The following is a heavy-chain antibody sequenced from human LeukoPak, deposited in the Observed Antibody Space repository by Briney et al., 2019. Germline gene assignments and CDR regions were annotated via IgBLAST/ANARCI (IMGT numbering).Heavy chain of an antibody. D-gene: IGHD3-3*01. V-gene: IGHV4-34*01. Sequence: SETLSLTCAVYGGSFSGYYWSWIRQPPGKGLEWIGEINHSGSTNYNPSLKSRVTISVDTSKYQFSLKLSSVTAADTAVYYCARGRGRYFFLEPGYSAFDIWGQGTMVTVSS. CDR2: INHSGST. CDR1: GGSFSGYY. J-gene: IGHJ3*02. CDR3: ARGRGRYFFLEPGYSAFDI.